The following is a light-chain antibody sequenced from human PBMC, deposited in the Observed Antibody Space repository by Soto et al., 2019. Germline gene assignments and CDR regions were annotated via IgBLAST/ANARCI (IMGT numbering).Light chain of an antibody. CDR2: DAS. J-gene: IGKJ4*01. CDR3: QQRTNWPPSLT. V-gene: IGKV3-11*01. Sequence: EIVLAQCPATLSLSPGERATLSCRASQSVSSYLACYQQKAGQAPRLLIYDASNRATGIPARFSGSGSGTDFTLTISSLEPEDFAVYYCQQRTNWPPSLTFGGGTKVDIK. CDR1: QSVSSY.